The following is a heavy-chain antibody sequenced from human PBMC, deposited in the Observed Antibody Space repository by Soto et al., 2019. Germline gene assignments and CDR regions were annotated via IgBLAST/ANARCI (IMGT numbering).Heavy chain of an antibody. CDR2: IMPIFRTP. D-gene: IGHD5-12*01. V-gene: IGHV1-69*05. CDR1: GGTFSNSA. CDR3: ARDKDRLQLGGNYYYILDV. J-gene: IGHJ6*02. Sequence: VQLEQSGAEVKKPGSSVKVSCKASGGTFSNSAISWVRQAPGQGLEWMGGIMPIFRTPNYAQKFQGRVTVTXDXPTSTAYMELSGLRSDDTAVYYCARDKDRLQLGGNYYYILDVWGQGTTVTVSS.